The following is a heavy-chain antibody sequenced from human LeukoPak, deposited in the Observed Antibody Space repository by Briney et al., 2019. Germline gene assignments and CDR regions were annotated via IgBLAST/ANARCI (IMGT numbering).Heavy chain of an antibody. CDR2: IYYSGST. Sequence: SETLSLTCTVSGGSISSYYWSWIRQPPGKGLEWIGYIYYSGSTNYNPFLKSRVTISVDTSKNQFSLKLSSVTAADTAVYYCARSRIAAAGYRVFDYWGQGTLVTASS. CDR1: GGSISSYY. V-gene: IGHV4-59*08. D-gene: IGHD6-13*01. J-gene: IGHJ4*02. CDR3: ARSRIAAAGYRVFDY.